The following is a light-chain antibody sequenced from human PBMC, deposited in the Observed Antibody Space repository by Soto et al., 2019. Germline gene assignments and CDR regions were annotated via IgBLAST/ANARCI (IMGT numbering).Light chain of an antibody. Sequence: IVMTSSPAPQSLSKRERATLSCRARQSVSSNLAWYQQKPGQAPRLLIYGASTRATGIPARFSGSGSGTDVTLTIGSLEPEDFAFYYCQQYNNWPGTFGQGTKVDIK. CDR2: GAS. J-gene: IGKJ1*01. CDR1: QSVSSN. CDR3: QQYNNWPGT. V-gene: IGKV3-15*01.